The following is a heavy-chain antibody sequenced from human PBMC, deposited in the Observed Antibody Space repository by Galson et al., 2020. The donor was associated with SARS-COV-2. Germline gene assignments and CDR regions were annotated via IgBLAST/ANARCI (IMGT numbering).Heavy chain of an antibody. CDR3: ARRVRDGPGLVFDY. J-gene: IGHJ4*02. D-gene: IGHD3-10*02. CDR2: INHSGNT. V-gene: IGHV4-34*01. CDR1: GGSFNDYY. Sequence: SETLSLTCAVYGGSFNDYYWNWIRQPPGRGLEWIGEINHSGNTNYNPSLKNRVTISVDTSVNQFSLRLNSVTAADTAVYYCARRVRDGPGLVFDYWGQGTLVTVSS.